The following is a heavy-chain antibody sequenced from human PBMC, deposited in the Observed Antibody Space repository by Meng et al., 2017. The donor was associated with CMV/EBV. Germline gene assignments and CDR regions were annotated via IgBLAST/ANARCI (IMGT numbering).Heavy chain of an antibody. CDR2: IIPIFGTA. V-gene: IGHV1-69*05. CDR1: GGTFSSYA. J-gene: IGHJ6*02. Sequence: SVKVSCKASGGTFSSYAISWVRQAPGQGLEWMGGIIPIFGTANYAQKFQGRVTITTDEPTSTAYMELSSLRSEDTAVYYCASPITIGYYYYGMDVWGQGTTVTVSS. CDR3: ASPITIGYYYYGMDV. D-gene: IGHD3-3*01.